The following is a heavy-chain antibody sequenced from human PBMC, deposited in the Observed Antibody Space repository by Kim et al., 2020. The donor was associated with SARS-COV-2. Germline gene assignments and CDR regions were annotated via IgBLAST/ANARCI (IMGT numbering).Heavy chain of an antibody. J-gene: IGHJ4*02. V-gene: IGHV3-9*01. CDR2: ISWNSGSI. CDR1: GFTFDDYA. Sequence: GGSLRLSCAASGFTFDDYAMHWVRQAPGKGLEWVSGISWNSGSIGYADSVKGRFTISRDNAKNSLYLQMNSLRAEDTALYYCSKALDYWGQGTLVTVSS. CDR3: SKALDY.